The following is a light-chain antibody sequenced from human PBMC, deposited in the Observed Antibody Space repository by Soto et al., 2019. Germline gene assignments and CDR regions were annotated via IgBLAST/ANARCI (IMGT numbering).Light chain of an antibody. Sequence: QSALTQPRSVSGSPGQSVTISCTGTNSDVGAYNYVSWYQHHPGKAPKLMIYDVSQRPSGVPDRFSGSMSGTTASLTISGLQPEDEADYFCCSYAGSYTWVFGGGTKLTVL. CDR1: NSDVGAYNY. J-gene: IGLJ3*02. CDR2: DVS. CDR3: CSYAGSYTWV. V-gene: IGLV2-11*01.